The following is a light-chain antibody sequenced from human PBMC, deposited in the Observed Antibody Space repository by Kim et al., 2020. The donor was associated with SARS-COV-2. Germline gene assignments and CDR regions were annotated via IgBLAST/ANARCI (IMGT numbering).Light chain of an antibody. CDR1: GSDVGGYDY. Sequence: QSALTQPASVSGSPGQSITISCTGTGSDVGGYDYVSWYQQHPGKAPKLIIYDVSKRPSGVSTRFSGSKSGNKASLTISGLQAEDEADYYCSSCTSSYTVFGGGTQLTVL. CDR2: DVS. V-gene: IGLV2-14*03. CDR3: SSCTSSYTV. J-gene: IGLJ2*01.